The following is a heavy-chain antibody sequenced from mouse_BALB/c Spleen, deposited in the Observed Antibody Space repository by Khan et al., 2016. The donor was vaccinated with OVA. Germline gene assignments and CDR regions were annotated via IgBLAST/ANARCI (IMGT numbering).Heavy chain of an antibody. J-gene: IGHJ2*01. CDR1: GFTFSSFG. V-gene: IGHV5-17*02. CDR2: LSGDSSTI. D-gene: IGHD1-1*01. CDR3: ARSYFYGYYFDQ. Sequence: EVELVESGGGLVQPGGSRKFSCVASGFTFSSFGMHWVRQAPEKGLEWVAYLSGDSSTIYYTDTVKGRFTISRDNPKNTLFLQMTSLRSEDMAMYYCARSYFYGYYFDQWGQGTTLTVSS.